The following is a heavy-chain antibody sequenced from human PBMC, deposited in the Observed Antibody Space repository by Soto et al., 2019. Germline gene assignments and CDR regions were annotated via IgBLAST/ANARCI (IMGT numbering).Heavy chain of an antibody. Sequence: GGSLRLSCAASAFTFSTYWMSWVRQAPGKGLEWVANIKQVGSEKYYVDSVKGRFTISRDNAKNSLYLQMNSLRAEDTAVYYCARGSTYYYDSSGYYIYYFDYWGQGTLVTVSS. D-gene: IGHD3-22*01. CDR1: AFTFSTYW. J-gene: IGHJ4*02. V-gene: IGHV3-7*03. CDR3: ARGSTYYYDSSGYYIYYFDY. CDR2: IKQVGSEK.